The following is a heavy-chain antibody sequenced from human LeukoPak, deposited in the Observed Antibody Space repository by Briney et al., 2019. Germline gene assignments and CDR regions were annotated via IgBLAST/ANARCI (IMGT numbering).Heavy chain of an antibody. Sequence: GGSLRLSCAASGFTFSSYEMNWVRQAPGKGLEWVSYISTTGSSIYFADSVKGRFTISRDNVKNLLYLQMNSLRAEDTAVYYCARVQRGIAVALDYWGQGTLATVSS. J-gene: IGHJ4*02. CDR2: ISTTGSSI. V-gene: IGHV3-48*03. CDR1: GFTFSSYE. D-gene: IGHD6-19*01. CDR3: ARVQRGIAVALDY.